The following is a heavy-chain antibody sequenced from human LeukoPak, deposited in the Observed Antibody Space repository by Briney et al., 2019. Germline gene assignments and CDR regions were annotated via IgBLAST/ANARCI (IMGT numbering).Heavy chain of an antibody. CDR2: ISGSGGST. CDR3: ASSEDSSGYYSEGY. V-gene: IGHV3-23*01. J-gene: IGHJ4*02. Sequence: RSGGSLRLSCAASGFTFSSYAISWVRQAPGKGLEWVSAISGSGGSTYYADSVKGRFTISRDNSKNTLYPQMNSLRAEDTAVYYCASSEDSSGYYSEGYWGQGTLVTVSS. D-gene: IGHD3-22*01. CDR1: GFTFSSYA.